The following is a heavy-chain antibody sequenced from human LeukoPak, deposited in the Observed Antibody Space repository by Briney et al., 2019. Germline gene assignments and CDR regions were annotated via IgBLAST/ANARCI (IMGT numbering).Heavy chain of an antibody. D-gene: IGHD5-24*01. J-gene: IGHJ3*02. CDR2: IYYSGST. Sequence: SETLSLTCSVSGGSINNYYWNWIRQPPGKGLEWIGYIYYSGSTKYSPSLKSRVTISVDTSKNQFSLNLSSVTAADTAVYYCARSGGYKGFCDIWGQGTMVTVSS. CDR3: ARSGGYKGFCDI. V-gene: IGHV4-59*01. CDR1: GGSINNYY.